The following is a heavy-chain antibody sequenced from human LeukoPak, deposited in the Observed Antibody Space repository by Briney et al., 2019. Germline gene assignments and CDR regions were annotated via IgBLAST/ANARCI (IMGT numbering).Heavy chain of an antibody. V-gene: IGHV3-48*03. CDR3: ARPSPGWTQNY. CDR1: GFTSSNYE. Sequence: GGSLRVSCAASGFTSSNYEMNWVRQAPGKGLGWVSYISISGSTIYYADSVKGRFTISRDNAKNSLYLQMNSLRVEDTAVYYCARPSPGWTQNYWGQGTLVTVSS. J-gene: IGHJ4*02. D-gene: IGHD3/OR15-3a*01. CDR2: ISISGSTI.